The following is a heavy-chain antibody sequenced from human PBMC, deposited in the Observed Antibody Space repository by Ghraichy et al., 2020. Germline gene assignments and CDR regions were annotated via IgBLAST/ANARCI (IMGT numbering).Heavy chain of an antibody. J-gene: IGHJ4*02. CDR2: IILIFGTA. CDR3: ARLGPEWFGESY. V-gene: IGHV1-69*13. Sequence: SVKVSCKASGGTFSSYAISWVRQAPGQGLEWMGGIILIFGTANYAQKFQGRVTITADESTSTAYMELSSLRSEDTAVYYCARLGPEWFGESYWGQGTLVTVSS. CDR1: GGTFSSYA. D-gene: IGHD3-10*01.